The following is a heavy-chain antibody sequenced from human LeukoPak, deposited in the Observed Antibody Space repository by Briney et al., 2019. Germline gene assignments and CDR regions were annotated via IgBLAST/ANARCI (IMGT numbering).Heavy chain of an antibody. CDR1: GYTFTGYY. CDR2: INPNSGGT. CDR3: ARGYYGSGSYYNVGWFDP. Sequence: ASVKVSCKASGYTFTGYYMHWVRQAPGQGLEWMGLINPNSGGTNYAQKFQGWVTMTRDTSISTAYMELSRLRSDDTAVYYCARGYYGSGSYYNVGWFDPWGQGTLVTVSS. D-gene: IGHD3-10*01. J-gene: IGHJ5*02. V-gene: IGHV1-2*04.